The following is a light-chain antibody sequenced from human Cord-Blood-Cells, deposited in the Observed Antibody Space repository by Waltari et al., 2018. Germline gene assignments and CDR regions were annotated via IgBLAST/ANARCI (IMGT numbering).Light chain of an antibody. Sequence: DIQMTQSPSSLAASVGDRVTLTCRASQSISSYLTWYQQKPGKAPKLLIYAASSLQRGVPSRFSGSGSGTDFTLTISSLQPEDFATYYCQQSYSTPPWTFGQGTKVEIK. CDR2: AAS. V-gene: IGKV1-39*01. J-gene: IGKJ1*01. CDR1: QSISSY. CDR3: QQSYSTPPWT.